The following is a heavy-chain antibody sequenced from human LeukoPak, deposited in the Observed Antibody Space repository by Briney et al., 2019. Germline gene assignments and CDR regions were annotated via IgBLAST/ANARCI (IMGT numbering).Heavy chain of an antibody. CDR3: AGARYVEISGFYPGY. V-gene: IGHV4-34*01. CDR2: INHSGST. J-gene: IGHJ4*02. D-gene: IGHD3-22*01. Sequence: SETLSLTCAVYVGSFSGYYSNWIRQPPGKGLEWIGEINHSGSTNYNPSLRSRVTISVDTSKSQFSLKLSSVTAADTAVYYCAGARYVEISGFYPGYWGQGTPVTVSS. CDR1: VGSFSGYY.